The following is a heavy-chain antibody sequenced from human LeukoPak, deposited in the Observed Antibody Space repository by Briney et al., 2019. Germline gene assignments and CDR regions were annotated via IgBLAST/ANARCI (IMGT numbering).Heavy chain of an antibody. V-gene: IGHV4-39*07. D-gene: IGHD6-13*01. CDR1: GGSISSSSYY. CDR3: ARGGVYSNY. CDR2: IYYSGST. Sequence: SETLSLTCTVSGGSISSSSYYWGWIRQPPGKGLEWIGSIYYSGSTYYNPSLKSRVTMSVDTSKNQFSLKLSSVTAADTAVYYCARGGVYSNYWGQGTLVTVSS. J-gene: IGHJ4*02.